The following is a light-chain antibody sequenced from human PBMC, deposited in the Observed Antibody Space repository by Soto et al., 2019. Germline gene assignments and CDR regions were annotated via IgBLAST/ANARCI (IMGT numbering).Light chain of an antibody. V-gene: IGLV2-14*01. CDR1: SSDVGGYDY. Sequence: QSALTQPASVSGSPGQSITISCTGTSSDVGGYDYVGWYQQHPGKAPKLMIYNVYNRPSGVSFRFSGSKSGNTASLTISGLQTEDEADYYCTSYTNRYTYVFGTGTKVPVL. CDR3: TSYTNRYTYV. CDR2: NVY. J-gene: IGLJ1*01.